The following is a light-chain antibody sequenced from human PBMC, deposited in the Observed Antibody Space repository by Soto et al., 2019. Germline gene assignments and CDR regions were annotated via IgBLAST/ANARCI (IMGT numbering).Light chain of an antibody. J-gene: IGLJ1*01. V-gene: IGLV2-14*01. CDR2: DVR. CDR1: SSDVGGYNY. Sequence: QSVLTQPASVSGSPGQSITISCTGTSSDVGGYNYVSWFQQHPGKAPKLMIYDVRNRPSGISNRFSGYKSGNTASLTISGLPAEYEADSYCNSYTSSSTYVFGTGTKLTVL. CDR3: NSYTSSSTYV.